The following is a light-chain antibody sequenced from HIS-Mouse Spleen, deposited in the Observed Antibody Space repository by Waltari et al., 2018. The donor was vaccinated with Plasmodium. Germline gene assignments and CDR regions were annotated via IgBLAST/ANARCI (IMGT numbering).Light chain of an antibody. V-gene: IGKV3-15*01. CDR2: GAS. CDR3: QQYNNWSFT. J-gene: IGKJ3*01. Sequence: IVMTQSPATLSVSPGDRATISCRAIQSDRSNLDWYQQKPGQAPRLLIYGASTRATGIPARFSGSGSGTEFTLTISSLQSEDFAVYYCQQYNNWSFTFGPGTKVDIK. CDR1: QSDRSN.